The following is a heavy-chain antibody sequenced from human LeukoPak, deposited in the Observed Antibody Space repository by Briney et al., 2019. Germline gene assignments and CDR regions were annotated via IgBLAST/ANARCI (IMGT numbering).Heavy chain of an antibody. CDR1: GFTFSSYA. D-gene: IGHD6-19*01. J-gene: IGHJ4*02. CDR3: AKASSRSEWLAYFDY. Sequence: PGGSLRLSCAASGFTFSSYAMSWVRQAPGKGLEWVSAISGSGGSTYYADSGKGRFTISRDNSKNTLYLQMNSLRAEDTAVYYCAKASSRSEWLAYFDYWGQGTLVTVSS. CDR2: ISGSGGST. V-gene: IGHV3-23*01.